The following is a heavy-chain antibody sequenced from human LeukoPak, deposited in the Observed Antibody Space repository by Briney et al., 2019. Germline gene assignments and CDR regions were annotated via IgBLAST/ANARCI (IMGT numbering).Heavy chain of an antibody. J-gene: IGHJ4*02. CDR2: IYYSGST. CDR1: GGSISSYY. Sequence: PSETLSLTCTVSGGSISSYYWSWIRQPPGKGLEWFGYIYYSGSTNYNPSLKSRVTISVDTSKNQFSLKLSSVTAADTAVYYCARGGSLRPPIYFDYWGQGTLVTVSS. D-gene: IGHD6-13*01. CDR3: ARGGSLRPPIYFDY. V-gene: IGHV4-59*01.